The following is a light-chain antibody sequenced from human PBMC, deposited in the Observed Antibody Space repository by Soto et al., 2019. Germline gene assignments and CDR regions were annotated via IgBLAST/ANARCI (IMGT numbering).Light chain of an antibody. CDR2: DAS. CDR1: QSVSSY. V-gene: IGKV3-11*01. Sequence: EIVLTQSPATLSLSPGERATLSCRASQSVSSYLAWYQQKPGQAPRLLIYDASNRATGIPARFSGSGSGTDFTLTISSLEPEDFAVYYCQQYASSMVYTFGQGTKLEVK. CDR3: QQYASSMVYT. J-gene: IGKJ2*01.